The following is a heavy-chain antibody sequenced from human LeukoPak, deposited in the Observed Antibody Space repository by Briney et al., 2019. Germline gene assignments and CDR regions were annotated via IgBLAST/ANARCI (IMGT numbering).Heavy chain of an antibody. CDR2: ISGSGGST. CDR3: AKGWFSNNYDREPYYFDY. J-gene: IGHJ4*02. V-gene: IGHV3-23*01. CDR1: GFTFSSYA. D-gene: IGHD3-22*01. Sequence: PGGSLRLSCAASGFTFSSYAMSWVRQAPGKGLEWVSAISGSGGSTYYADSVKGRFTISRDNSKNTLYLQMNSLRAEDTAVYYCAKGWFSNNYDREPYYFDYWGQGTLVTVSS.